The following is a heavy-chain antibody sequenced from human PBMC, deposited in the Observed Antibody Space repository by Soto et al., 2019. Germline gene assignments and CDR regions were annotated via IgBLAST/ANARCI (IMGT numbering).Heavy chain of an antibody. CDR2: TYFRSRWYN. Sequence: SQTLTLTCVISGDSVSSDNAAWNWIRQSPSRGLEWLGRTYFRSRWYNDYAVSVKGRIAINPDTSKNQFSLQVNSVIPEDTGVYYCARVEGPGARIAFDIWCQGTMVTVS. CDR3: ARVEGPGARIAFDI. V-gene: IGHV6-1*01. CDR1: GDSVSSDNAA. J-gene: IGHJ3*02. D-gene: IGHD7-27*01.